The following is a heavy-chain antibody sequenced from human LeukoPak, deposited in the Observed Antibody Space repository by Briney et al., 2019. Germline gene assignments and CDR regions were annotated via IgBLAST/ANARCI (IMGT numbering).Heavy chain of an antibody. CDR3: ARAGKQQLPHY. Sequence: SQTLSLTCTVSGGSISSGGYYWSWIRQHPGTGLEWIGYIYYSGSTYHNPSLKSRVTISVDTSKNQFSLKLSSVTAADTAVYYCARAGKQQLPHYWGQGTLVTVSS. D-gene: IGHD6-13*01. CDR1: GGSISSGGYY. CDR2: IYYSGST. V-gene: IGHV4-31*03. J-gene: IGHJ4*02.